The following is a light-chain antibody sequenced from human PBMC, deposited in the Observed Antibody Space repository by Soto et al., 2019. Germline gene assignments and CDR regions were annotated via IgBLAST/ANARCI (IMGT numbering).Light chain of an antibody. CDR2: GAS. J-gene: IGKJ5*01. Sequence: EIVLTQSPGTLSLSPGERATLSCRASQSVSSSYFAWYQQKPGQAPRLLIYGASSRATGIPDRFSGSGSGTDFTLTISRLEPEDFAVYYCQQDRSSPSITSGHWTRLEIK. CDR3: QQDRSSPSIT. CDR1: QSVSSSY. V-gene: IGKV3-20*01.